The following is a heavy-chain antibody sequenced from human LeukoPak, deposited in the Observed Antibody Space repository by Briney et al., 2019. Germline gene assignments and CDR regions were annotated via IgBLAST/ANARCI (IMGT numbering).Heavy chain of an antibody. D-gene: IGHD3-3*01. CDR2: IYYSGST. CDR1: GGSISSYY. V-gene: IGHV4-59*01. J-gene: IGHJ6*02. Sequence: SQTLSLTCTVSGGSISSYYWSWIRQPPGKGLEWIGYIYYSGSTNYNPSLKSRVTISVDTSKNQFSLKLSSVTAADTAVYYCARGSYYDFWSGYYKMGNYYGMDVWGQGTTVTVSS. CDR3: ARGSYYDFWSGYYKMGNYYGMDV.